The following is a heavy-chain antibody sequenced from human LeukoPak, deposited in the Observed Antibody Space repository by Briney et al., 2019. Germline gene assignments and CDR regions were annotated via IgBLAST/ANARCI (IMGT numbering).Heavy chain of an antibody. CDR3: ARGEGSGDERDYYYYYMDV. CDR2: IIPIFGTA. Sequence: SVKVSCKTSGGTFSSYAISWVRQAPGQGLEWMGGIIPIFGTANYAQKFQGRVTITTDESTSTAYMELSSLRSEDTAVYYCARGEGSGDERDYYYYYMDVWGKGTTVTVSS. J-gene: IGHJ6*03. V-gene: IGHV1-69*05. CDR1: GGTFSSYA. D-gene: IGHD5-12*01.